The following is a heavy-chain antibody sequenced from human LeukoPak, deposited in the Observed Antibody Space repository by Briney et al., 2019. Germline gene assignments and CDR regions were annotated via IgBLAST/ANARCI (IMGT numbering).Heavy chain of an antibody. CDR2: INHNSGCT. Sequence: ASVKVSCKASGYTFTGYYMHWVRQAPGQGLEWMGWINHNSGCTNYAQKFQGRVTMTRDTSISTAYMELSRLRSDDTAVYYCARGKYGLRGGYFDYWGQGTLVTVSS. CDR3: ARGKYGLRGGYFDY. V-gene: IGHV1-2*02. J-gene: IGHJ4*02. CDR1: GYTFTGYY. D-gene: IGHD2-2*01.